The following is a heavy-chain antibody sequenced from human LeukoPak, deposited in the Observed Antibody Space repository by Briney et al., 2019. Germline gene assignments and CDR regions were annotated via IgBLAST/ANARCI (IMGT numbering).Heavy chain of an antibody. Sequence: GGSLRLSCAASGFTFSNAWMSWVRQAPGKGLEWVSAISNSGGTTSYADSVKGRFTISRDNSKNTLFLQMNSLRAEDTALYYCTKMVSSSSAGRYFDYWGQGTLVTVSS. CDR2: ISNSGGTT. CDR3: TKMVSSSSAGRYFDY. D-gene: IGHD6-13*01. V-gene: IGHV3-23*01. CDR1: GFTFSNAW. J-gene: IGHJ4*02.